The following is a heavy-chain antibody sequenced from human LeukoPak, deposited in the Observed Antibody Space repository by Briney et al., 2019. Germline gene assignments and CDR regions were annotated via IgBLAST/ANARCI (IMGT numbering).Heavy chain of an antibody. CDR3: AKDRGTMIVVTDY. J-gene: IGHJ4*02. CDR2: IDSDGTRT. CDR1: GFAFSTYW. Sequence: GGSLRLSCAASGFAFSTYWMHWVRQAPGKGLVWVSRIDSDGTRTTYADSVKGRFTISRDNAKNTLYLQMNSLRAEDTAVYYCAKDRGTMIVVTDYWGQGTLVTVSS. V-gene: IGHV3-74*01. D-gene: IGHD3-22*01.